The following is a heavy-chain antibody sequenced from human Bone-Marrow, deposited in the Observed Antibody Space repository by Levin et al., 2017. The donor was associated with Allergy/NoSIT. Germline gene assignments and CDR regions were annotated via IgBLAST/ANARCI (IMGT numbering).Heavy chain of an antibody. J-gene: IGHJ4*02. D-gene: IGHD2-15*01. Sequence: SSETLSLTCGVHGGSLSGYYWSWIRQPPGKGLEWIGEINDGGSTNHSPSLKSRVTMSVDTSKNEFSLRVSSVTAADTAVYYCARAGIVVAGSAFHWGPGALVTVSS. CDR3: ARAGIVVAGSAFH. CDR1: GGSLSGYY. CDR2: INDGGST. V-gene: IGHV4-34*01.